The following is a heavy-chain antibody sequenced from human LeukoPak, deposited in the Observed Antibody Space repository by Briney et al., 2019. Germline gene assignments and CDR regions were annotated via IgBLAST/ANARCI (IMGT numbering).Heavy chain of an antibody. CDR2: INPSGGST. J-gene: IGHJ4*02. D-gene: IGHD3-9*01. V-gene: IGHV1-46*01. CDR1: GYTFTSYY. CDR3: ARAELRYFGWLLPFDY. Sequence: GASVKVSCKASGYTFTSYYMHWVRQAPGQGLEWMGIINPSGGSTSYAQKFQGRVTMTRDTSTSTVYMELSSLRSEDTAVYYCARAELRYFGWLLPFDYWGQGTLVTVSS.